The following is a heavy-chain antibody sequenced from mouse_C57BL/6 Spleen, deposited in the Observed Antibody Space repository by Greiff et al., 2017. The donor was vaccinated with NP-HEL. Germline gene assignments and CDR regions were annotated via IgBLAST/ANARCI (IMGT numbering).Heavy chain of an antibody. V-gene: IGHV1-39*01. D-gene: IGHD1-1*01. CDR1: GYSFTDYN. CDR3: ARPTVVSYYYAMDY. J-gene: IGHJ4*01. Sequence: VQLKESGPELVKPGASVKISCKASGYSFTDYNMNWVKQSNGKSLEWIGVINPNYGTTSYNQKFKGKATLTVDQSSSTAYMQLNSLTSEDSAVYYCARPTVVSYYYAMDYWGQGTSVTVSS. CDR2: INPNYGTT.